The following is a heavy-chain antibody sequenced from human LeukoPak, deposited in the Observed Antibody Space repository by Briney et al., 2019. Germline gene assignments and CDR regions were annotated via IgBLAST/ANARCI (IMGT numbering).Heavy chain of an antibody. J-gene: IGHJ6*03. V-gene: IGHV4-59*11. CDR3: ARGFSRYLNYYYYYYMDV. D-gene: IGHD2-2*02. Sequence: PSETLSLTCTVSRGSINNQYWSWIRQPPGKGLEWIGYIYYSGSTNYNPSLKSRVTISVDTSKNQFSLKLSSVTAADTAVYYCARGFSRYLNYYYYYYMDVWGKGTTVTVSS. CDR1: RGSINNQY. CDR2: IYYSGST.